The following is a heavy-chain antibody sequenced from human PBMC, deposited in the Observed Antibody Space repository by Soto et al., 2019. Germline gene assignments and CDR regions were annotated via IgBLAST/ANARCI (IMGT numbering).Heavy chain of an antibody. D-gene: IGHD3-22*01. CDR1: GYTFTGYY. V-gene: IGHV1-2*04. J-gene: IGHJ3*02. CDR2: INPNSGGT. Sequence: QVQLVQSGAEVKKPGASVKVSCKASGYTFTGYYMHWVRQATGQGLEWMGWINPNSGGTNYAQKLQGWVTMTRDTSISTAYLELSRLRSDDTAVYYCARDQRYYYDSSGYYRVDACDIWGQGTMVTVSS. CDR3: ARDQRYYYDSSGYYRVDACDI.